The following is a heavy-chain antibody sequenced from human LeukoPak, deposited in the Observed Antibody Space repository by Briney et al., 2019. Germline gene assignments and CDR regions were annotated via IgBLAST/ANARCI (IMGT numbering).Heavy chain of an antibody. D-gene: IGHD3-9*01. V-gene: IGHV1-8*01. J-gene: IGHJ4*02. CDR2: MNPNSGNT. CDR3: ARGLLRYFDWLLYPLDY. CDR1: GYTFTSYD. Sequence: ASVKVSCKASGYTFTSYDINWVRQATGQGLEWMGWMNPNSGNTGYAQKFQGRVTVTRNTSISTAYMELSSLRSEDTAVYYCARGLLRYFDWLLYPLDYWGQGTLVTVSS.